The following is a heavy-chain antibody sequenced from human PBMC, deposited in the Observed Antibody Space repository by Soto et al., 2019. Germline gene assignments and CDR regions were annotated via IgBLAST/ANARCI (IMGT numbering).Heavy chain of an antibody. CDR1: GYTFTGYY. CDR3: ARLRIISSHYYYYYGMDV. D-gene: IGHD2-15*01. J-gene: IGHJ6*02. Sequence: ASVKVSCKASGYTFTGYYMHWVRQAPGQGLEWMGWINPNSGGTNYAQKFQGRVTMTRDTSISTAYMELGRLRSDDTAVYYCARLRIISSHYYYYYGMDVWGQGTTVTSP. V-gene: IGHV1-2*02. CDR2: INPNSGGT.